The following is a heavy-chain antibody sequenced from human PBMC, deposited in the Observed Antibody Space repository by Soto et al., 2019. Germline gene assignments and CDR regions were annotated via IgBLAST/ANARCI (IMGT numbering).Heavy chain of an antibody. V-gene: IGHV3-11*01. D-gene: IGHD6-13*01. Sequence: QVQLVESGGGLVKPGGSLRLSCAASGFTFSAYYMSWIRQAPGKGLEWVSYISSSGSTIYYADSVKGRFTISRDNAKNSLYLQMNSLRAEDTAVYYCARDLYSSSWTENYGMDVWGQGTTVTVSS. CDR2: ISSSGSTI. CDR1: GFTFSAYY. CDR3: ARDLYSSSWTENYGMDV. J-gene: IGHJ6*02.